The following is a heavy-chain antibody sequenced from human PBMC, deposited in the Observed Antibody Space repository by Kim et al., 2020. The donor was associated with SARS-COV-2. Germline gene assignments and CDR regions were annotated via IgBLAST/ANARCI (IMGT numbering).Heavy chain of an antibody. Sequence: ASVKVSCKASGYTFTSYGISWVRQAPGQGLEWMGWISAYNGNTNYAQKLQGRVTMTTDTSTSTAYMELRSLRSDDTAVYYCARDGGLRYFDWLGMDVWGQGTTVTVSS. CDR3: ARDGGLRYFDWLGMDV. CDR1: GYTFTSYG. D-gene: IGHD3-9*01. CDR2: ISAYNGNT. J-gene: IGHJ6*02. V-gene: IGHV1-18*01.